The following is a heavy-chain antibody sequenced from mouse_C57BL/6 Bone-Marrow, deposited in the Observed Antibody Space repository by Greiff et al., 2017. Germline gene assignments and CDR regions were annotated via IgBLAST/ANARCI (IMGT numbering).Heavy chain of an antibody. J-gene: IGHJ4*01. Sequence: VQLQQSGAELARPGASVTMSCKASGYTFTSYTMHWVKQRPGQGLEWIGYINPSSGYTKYNQKFKDKATLTADKSSSTAYMQLSSLTSEDSAVYYCARPLGYAMDYWGQGTSVTVSS. CDR1: GYTFTSYT. CDR2: INPSSGYT. V-gene: IGHV1-4*01. CDR3: ARPLGYAMDY. D-gene: IGHD3-1*01.